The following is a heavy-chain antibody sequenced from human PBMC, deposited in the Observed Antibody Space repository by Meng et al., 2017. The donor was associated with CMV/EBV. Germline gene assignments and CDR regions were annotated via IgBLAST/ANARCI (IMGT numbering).Heavy chain of an antibody. V-gene: IGHV3-66*02. D-gene: IGHD6-13*01. CDR2: IYSGGST. J-gene: IGHJ3*02. CDR1: GFTVSSNY. Sequence: GGSLRLSCAASGFTVSSNYMSWVRQAPGKGLEWVSVIYSGGSTYYADSVKGRFTISRDNSKNTLYLQMNSLRAENTAVYYCARERIAAAGTDAFDIWGQGTMVTVSS. CDR3: ARERIAAAGTDAFDI.